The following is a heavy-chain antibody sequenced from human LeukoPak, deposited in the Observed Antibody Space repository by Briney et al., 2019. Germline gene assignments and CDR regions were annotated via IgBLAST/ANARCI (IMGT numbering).Heavy chain of an antibody. CDR1: GFTFNTYG. D-gene: IGHD4-17*01. CDR3: AKDMGDADYVVDY. Sequence: GGSLRLSCAASGFTFNTYGMHWVRQAPGKGLEWVAVISYDGSNEYYADSVKGRFTISRDNSKNTLYLQMDSLRVEDTAVYSCAKDMGDADYVVDYWGQGTLVTVSS. CDR2: ISYDGSNE. V-gene: IGHV3-30*18. J-gene: IGHJ4*02.